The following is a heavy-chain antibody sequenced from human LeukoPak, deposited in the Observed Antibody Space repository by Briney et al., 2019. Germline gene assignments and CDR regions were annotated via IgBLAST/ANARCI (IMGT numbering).Heavy chain of an antibody. D-gene: IGHD4-23*01. J-gene: IGHJ4*02. CDR3: AKDRSLTVANYFDY. V-gene: IGHV3-30*18. CDR1: GFTFSSYG. CDR2: ISYDGSNK. Sequence: GGSLRLSCAASGFTFSSYGMHWVRQAPGKGLEWVAVISYDGSNKYYADSVKGRFTISRDNSKNTLYLQMNSLRAEDTAVYYCAKDRSLTVANYFDYWGQGTLVTVSS.